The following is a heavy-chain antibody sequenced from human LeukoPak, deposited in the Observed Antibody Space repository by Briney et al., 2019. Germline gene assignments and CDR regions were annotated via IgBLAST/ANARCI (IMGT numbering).Heavy chain of an antibody. D-gene: IGHD3-10*01. Sequence: SGTLSLTCAVCGGSITSGNWWSWVRQPPGKGLEWIGEIFHSGPTSYNPSLRSRVAMSVDRSKNQFSLILTSVTAADTAVYYCARFGSYCLAYWGLRTLVTVSS. V-gene: IGHV4-4*02. CDR3: ARFGSYCLAY. J-gene: IGHJ4*02. CDR2: IFHSGPT. CDR1: GGSITSGNW.